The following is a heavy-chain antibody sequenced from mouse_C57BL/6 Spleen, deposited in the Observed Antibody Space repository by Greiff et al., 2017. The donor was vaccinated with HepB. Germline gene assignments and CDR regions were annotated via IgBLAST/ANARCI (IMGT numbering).Heavy chain of an antibody. CDR1: GFSLTSYA. CDR3: ARNDRDYEGYYYAMDY. V-gene: IGHV2-9-1*01. J-gene: IGHJ4*01. CDR2: IWTGGGT. D-gene: IGHD2-4*01. Sequence: VKLVESGPGLVAPSQSLSITCTVSGFSLTSYAISWVRQPPGKGLEWLGVIWTGGGTNYNSALKSRLSISKDNSKSQVFLKMNSLQTDDTARYFCARNDRDYEGYYYAMDYWGQGTSVTVSS.